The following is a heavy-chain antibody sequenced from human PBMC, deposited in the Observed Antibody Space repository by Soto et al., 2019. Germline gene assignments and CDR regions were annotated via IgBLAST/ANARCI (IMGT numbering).Heavy chain of an antibody. Sequence: PGGSLRLPCAAAGCTVRSQWMSWVRQAPGKGLEWVATISHGGSVQYYIASVEGRFTISRDNSKNTLYVQMNSLRAEDTAVYYCVKGRSGYDFDYWGQGTLVTVSS. V-gene: IGHV3-7*03. J-gene: IGHJ4*02. CDR1: GCTVRSQW. CDR2: ISHGGSVQ. CDR3: VKGRSGYDFDY. D-gene: IGHD5-12*01.